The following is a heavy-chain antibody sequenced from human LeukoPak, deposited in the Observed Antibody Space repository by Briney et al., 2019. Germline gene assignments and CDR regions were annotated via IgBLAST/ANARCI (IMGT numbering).Heavy chain of an antibody. V-gene: IGHV4-34*01. Sequence: SETLSLTCAVYGGSFSGYYWSWIRQPPGKGLEWIGEINHSGSTNYNPSLKSRVTISVDTSKNQFSLKLSSVTAADTAVYYCARQRGEITMIVVVITYFDYWGQGTLVTVSS. CDR1: GGSFSGYY. J-gene: IGHJ4*02. D-gene: IGHD3-22*01. CDR3: ARQRGEITMIVVVITYFDY. CDR2: INHSGST.